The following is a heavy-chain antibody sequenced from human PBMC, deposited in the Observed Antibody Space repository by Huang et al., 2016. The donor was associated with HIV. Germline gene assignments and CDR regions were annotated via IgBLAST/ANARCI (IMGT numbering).Heavy chain of an antibody. CDR3: VRGWDISALPYFDY. D-gene: IGHD5-12*01. CDR2: INPKNGNT. CDR1: GYSFGSYD. J-gene: IGHJ4*02. Sequence: QVRLVQSGTEVRKPGASVKVSCEASGYSFGSYDINWVRQATGQGLEWMGWINPKNGNTGYAQQFQDRVIMTRNTSISTAYLELTSLRSEDTAKYCCVRGWDISALPYFDYWGQGTLVTVSS. V-gene: IGHV1-8*01.